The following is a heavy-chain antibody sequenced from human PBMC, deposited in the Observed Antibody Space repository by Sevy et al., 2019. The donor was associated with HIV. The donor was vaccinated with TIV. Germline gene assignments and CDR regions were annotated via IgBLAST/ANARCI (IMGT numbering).Heavy chain of an antibody. CDR3: AKFNLSWGYYDILTGQKFDY. CDR1: GFTFSSYG. J-gene: IGHJ4*02. CDR2: IRYDGSNK. V-gene: IGHV3-30*02. D-gene: IGHD3-9*01. Sequence: GGSLRLSCAASGFTFSSYGMHWVRQAPGKGLEWVAFIRYDGSNKYYADSVKGRSTISRDNSKNTLYLQMNSLRAEDTAVYYCAKFNLSWGYYDILTGQKFDYWGQGTLVTVSS.